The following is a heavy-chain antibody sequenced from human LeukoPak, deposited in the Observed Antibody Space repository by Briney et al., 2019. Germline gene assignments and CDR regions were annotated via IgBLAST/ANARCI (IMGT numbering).Heavy chain of an antibody. J-gene: IGHJ4*02. D-gene: IGHD6-19*01. V-gene: IGHV3-30*18. Sequence: EWVAXXSSDGSNKYYADSVKGRLTISRDNSKNTLYLEMNSLRAEDTAVYFCAKDGVFRQWLGGWQDYWGQGTLVTVSS. CDR2: XSSDGSNK. CDR3: AKDGVFRQWLGGWQDY.